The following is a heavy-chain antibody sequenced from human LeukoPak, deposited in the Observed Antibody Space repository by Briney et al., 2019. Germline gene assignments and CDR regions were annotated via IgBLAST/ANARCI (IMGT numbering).Heavy chain of an antibody. CDR1: GFTFSSYG. D-gene: IGHD4-17*01. Sequence: GGSLRLSCAASGFTFSSYGMHWVRQAPGKGLEWVAFIRYDGSNKYYADSVKGRFTISRDNSKNTLYLQMNSLRAEDTAVYYCARPLGTTVTRIDAFDIWGQGTMVTVSS. J-gene: IGHJ3*02. CDR3: ARPLGTTVTRIDAFDI. V-gene: IGHV3-30*02. CDR2: IRYDGSNK.